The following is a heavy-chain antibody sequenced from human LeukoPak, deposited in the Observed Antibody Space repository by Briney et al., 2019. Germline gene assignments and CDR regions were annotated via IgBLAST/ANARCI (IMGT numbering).Heavy chain of an antibody. CDR2: ISSSSSYI. CDR1: GFTFSSYS. J-gene: IGHJ4*02. D-gene: IGHD5-18*01. Sequence: GGSLRLSCAASGFTFSSYSMNWVRQAPGKGLEWVSSISSSSSYIYYADSVKGRFTISRDNAKNSLYLQMNSLRAEDTAVYYCARDKGYSPPLFDYWGQGTLVTVSS. V-gene: IGHV3-21*04. CDR3: ARDKGYSPPLFDY.